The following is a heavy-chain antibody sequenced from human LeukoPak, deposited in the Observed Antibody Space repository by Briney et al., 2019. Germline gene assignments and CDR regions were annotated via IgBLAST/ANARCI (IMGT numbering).Heavy chain of an antibody. V-gene: IGHV3-11*01. J-gene: IGHJ6*03. D-gene: IGHD4-11*01. CDR2: ISSSGSTR. Sequence: GGSLRPSCAASGFTFSDYYMSWIRQAPGKGLEWASDISSSGSTRYYADSVKGRFTISRDNAKNSLYLQMNSLRAEDTAVYYCARVPPTYSNYMDVWGKGTTVTVSS. CDR3: ARVPPTYSNYMDV. CDR1: GFTFSDYY.